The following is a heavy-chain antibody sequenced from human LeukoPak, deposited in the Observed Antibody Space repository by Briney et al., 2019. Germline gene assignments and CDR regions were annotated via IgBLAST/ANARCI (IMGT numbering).Heavy chain of an antibody. V-gene: IGHV4-39*07. CDR3: AAYEGLYQYFFKLDLYSFDY. CDR1: GGSISSSSYY. CDR2: IYYSGST. D-gene: IGHD3/OR15-3a*01. J-gene: IGHJ4*02. Sequence: SETLSLTCTVSGGSISSSSYYWGWIRQPPGKGLEWIGSIYYSGSTYYNPSLKIRVTISVDTSKNQSSLKLSSVTAPDTAVYYCAAYEGLYQYFFKLDLYSFDYWGQGTLVTVSS.